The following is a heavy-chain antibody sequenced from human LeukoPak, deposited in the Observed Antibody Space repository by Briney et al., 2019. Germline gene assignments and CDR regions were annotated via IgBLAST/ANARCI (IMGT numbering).Heavy chain of an antibody. V-gene: IGHV3-23*01. Sequence: GGSLRLSCAASGFTFSSYAMSRVRQAPGKGLERVSAISGSGGSTYYADSVKGRFTISRDNSKNTLYLQMNSLRAEDTAVYYCAKDRGGYYDSSGYYHGAFDIWGQGTMVTVSS. CDR1: GFTFSSYA. CDR3: AKDRGGYYDSSGYYHGAFDI. J-gene: IGHJ3*02. CDR2: ISGSGGST. D-gene: IGHD3-22*01.